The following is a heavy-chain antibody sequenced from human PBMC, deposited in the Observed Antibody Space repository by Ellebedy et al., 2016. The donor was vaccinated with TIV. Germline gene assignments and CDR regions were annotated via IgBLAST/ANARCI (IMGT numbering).Heavy chain of an antibody. V-gene: IGHV3-21*01. CDR2: ISSSSSYI. CDR1: GFTFSSYS. D-gene: IGHD3-16*02. Sequence: GGSLRLSXAASGFTFSSYSMNWVRQAPGKGLEWVSSISSSSSYIYYADSVKGRFTISRDNSKNTLYLQMNSLRDEDTAVYYCARDSDDYIWGSYLEGDAFDIWGQGTMVTVSS. J-gene: IGHJ3*02. CDR3: ARDSDDYIWGSYLEGDAFDI.